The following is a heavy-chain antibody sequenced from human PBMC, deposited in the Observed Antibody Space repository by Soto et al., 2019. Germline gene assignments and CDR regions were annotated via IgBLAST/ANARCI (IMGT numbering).Heavy chain of an antibody. CDR3: ASRYCSGGSCYTHDAFDI. J-gene: IGHJ3*02. D-gene: IGHD2-15*01. V-gene: IGHV3-7*01. CDR1: GFTFSSYW. Sequence: GGSLRLSCAASGFTFSSYWMSWVRQAPGKGLEWVANIKQDGSEKYYVDSVKGRFTISRDNAKNSLYLQMNSLRAEDTAVYYCASRYCSGGSCYTHDAFDIWGQGTMVTVSS. CDR2: IKQDGSEK.